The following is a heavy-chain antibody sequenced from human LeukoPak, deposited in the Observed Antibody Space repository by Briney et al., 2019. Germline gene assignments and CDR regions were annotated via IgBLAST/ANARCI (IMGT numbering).Heavy chain of an antibody. CDR3: ARGRHIAVADYYFDY. CDR1: GYTFTGYS. CDR2: IHPKSGGT. D-gene: IGHD6-19*01. J-gene: IGHJ4*02. Sequence: ASVKASCKASGYTFTGYSIHWVRQAPGQGLEWMGWIHPKSGGTNYAQKFQGRVTMTRDTSISTAYMELSRLRSDDTAVYYCARGRHIAVADYYFDYWGQGTLVTVSS. V-gene: IGHV1-2*02.